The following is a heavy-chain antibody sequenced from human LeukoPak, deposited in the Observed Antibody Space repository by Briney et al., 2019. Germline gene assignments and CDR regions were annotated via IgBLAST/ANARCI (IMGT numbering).Heavy chain of an antibody. CDR1: GYTFTSYD. J-gene: IGHJ4*02. CDR2: MNPNSGNT. D-gene: IGHD1-26*01. Sequence: ASVKVSCKASGYTFTSYDINWVRQATGQGLEWMGWMNPNSGNTGYAQKFQGRVTMTRNTSISTAYMELSSLRSEDTAVYYCATDLLGATTMDYWGQGTLVTVSS. V-gene: IGHV1-8*01. CDR3: ATDLLGATTMDY.